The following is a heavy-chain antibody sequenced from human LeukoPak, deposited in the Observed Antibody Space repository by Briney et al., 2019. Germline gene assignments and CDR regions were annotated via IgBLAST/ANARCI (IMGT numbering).Heavy chain of an antibody. V-gene: IGHV1-69*13. CDR3: ARRYFDWSISQNWFDP. Sequence: GASVKVSCKGSGGTFSSYAISWVRQAPGQGLEWMGGIIPIFGTANYAQKFQGRVTITADESTSSAYMELSSLRSEDTAVYYCARRYFDWSISQNWFDPWGQGTLVTVSS. J-gene: IGHJ5*02. CDR1: GGTFSSYA. CDR2: IIPIFGTA. D-gene: IGHD3-9*01.